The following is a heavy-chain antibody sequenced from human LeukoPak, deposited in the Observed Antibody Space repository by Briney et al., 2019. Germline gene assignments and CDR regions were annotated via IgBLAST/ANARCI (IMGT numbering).Heavy chain of an antibody. V-gene: IGHV5-51*01. CDR2: INSGDSDT. Sequence: AEALQISCNGSADSSTNFWIGWGRQMPRKGREWMGRINSGDSDTRYSPSFQGRVTISADKSITNAYLQLTCLTAADTAIYYCGRQKLLWSSWFDPGGQGTLVTLSS. CDR3: GRQKLLWSSWFDP. CDR1: ADSSTNFW. J-gene: IGHJ5*02. D-gene: IGHD2-2*01.